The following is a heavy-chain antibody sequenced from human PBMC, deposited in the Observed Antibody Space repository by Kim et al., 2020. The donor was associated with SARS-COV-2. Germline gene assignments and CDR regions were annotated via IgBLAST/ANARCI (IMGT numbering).Heavy chain of an antibody. CDR2: IDPSDSYT. CDR1: GYSFTSYW. J-gene: IGHJ6*02. CDR3: ARMVGYCSSTSCFSGYYYYGMDV. Sequence: GASLKISCKGSGYSFTSYWISWVRQMPGKGLEWMGRIDPSDSYTNYSPSFQGHVTISADKSISTAYLQWSSLKASDTAMYYCARMVGYCSSTSCFSGYYYYGMDVWGQGTTVTVSS. V-gene: IGHV5-10-1*01. D-gene: IGHD2-2*01.